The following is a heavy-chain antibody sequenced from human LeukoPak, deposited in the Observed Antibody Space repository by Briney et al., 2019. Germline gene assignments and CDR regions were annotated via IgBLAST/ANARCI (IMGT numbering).Heavy chain of an antibody. CDR1: GFTFNAFG. J-gene: IGHJ4*02. Sequence: GGSLRLSCAASGFTFNAFGMNWVRQAPGKGLEWVSYIGTTSGAIYYADSVKGRFTISRDSAKNSLYLQMNNLRVEDTAVYYCARAGSHWHYVYWGQGTVVTVSS. CDR2: IGTTSGAI. V-gene: IGHV3-48*01. D-gene: IGHD3-10*01. CDR3: ARAGSHWHYVY.